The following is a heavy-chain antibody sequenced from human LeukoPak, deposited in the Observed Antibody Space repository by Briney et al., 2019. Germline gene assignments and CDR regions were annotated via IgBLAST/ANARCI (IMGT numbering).Heavy chain of an antibody. D-gene: IGHD3-9*01. CDR2: IIPIFGTA. CDR1: GGTFSSYA. J-gene: IGHJ4*02. V-gene: IGHV1-69*06. Sequence: SVKVSCKASGGTFSSYAISWVRQAPGQGLEWMGGIIPIFGTANYAQKFQGRVTITADKSTSTAYMELSSLRSEDTAVYYCARDASGYDILTGYYPPLYYFDYWGQGTLVTVSS. CDR3: ARDASGYDILTGYYPPLYYFDY.